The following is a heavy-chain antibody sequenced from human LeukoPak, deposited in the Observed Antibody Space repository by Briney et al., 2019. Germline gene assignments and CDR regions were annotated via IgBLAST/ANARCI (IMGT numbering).Heavy chain of an antibody. CDR2: IYYSGST. V-gene: IGHV4-39*07. CDR3: ARVNDILTGYYPAWDY. J-gene: IGHJ4*02. Sequence: SETLSLTCTVSGGSISSSSYYWGWIRQPPGKGLEWIGSIYYSGSTYYNPSLKSRVTISVDTSKNQFSLKLSSVTAADTAVYYCARVNDILTGYYPAWDYWGQGTLVTVSS. CDR1: GGSISSSSYY. D-gene: IGHD3-9*01.